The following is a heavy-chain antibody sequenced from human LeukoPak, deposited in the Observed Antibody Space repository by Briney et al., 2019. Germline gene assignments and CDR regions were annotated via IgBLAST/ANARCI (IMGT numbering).Heavy chain of an antibody. CDR1: GFTFSSYA. Sequence: GGSLRLSCAASGFTFSSYAMSWVRQAPGKGLEWVSAITDSGGSTYYADSVKGRFTISRDNSKNTLFLQMNSLRAEDTAAYYCAKGDGDYNYYYYGMDVWGQGTTVTVSS. CDR2: ITDSGGST. D-gene: IGHD4-17*01. J-gene: IGHJ6*02. CDR3: AKGDGDYNYYYYGMDV. V-gene: IGHV3-23*01.